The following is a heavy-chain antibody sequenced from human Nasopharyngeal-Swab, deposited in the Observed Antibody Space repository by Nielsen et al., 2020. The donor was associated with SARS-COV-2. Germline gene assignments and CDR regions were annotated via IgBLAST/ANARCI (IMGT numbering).Heavy chain of an antibody. V-gene: IGHV3-9*01. Sequence: GGSLRLSCAASGFSFDDYGMHWVRQGPGRGLKWVAGISWNSGTINYADSVKGRFTISRDNAMTSLYLQMNSLRPDDTALYYCAKSHRPYTSGWYFDYWGQGTLVTVSS. CDR3: AKSHRPYTSGWYFDY. CDR2: ISWNSGTI. CDR1: GFSFDDYG. J-gene: IGHJ4*02. D-gene: IGHD6-19*01.